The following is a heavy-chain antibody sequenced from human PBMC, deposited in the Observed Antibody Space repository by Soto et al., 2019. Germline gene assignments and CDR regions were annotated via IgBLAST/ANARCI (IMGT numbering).Heavy chain of an antibody. V-gene: IGHV4-31*03. J-gene: IGHJ5*02. CDR1: GGSISSGGYY. D-gene: IGHD6-6*01. Sequence: SETLSLTGTVSGGSISSGGYYWSWIRQHPGKGREWIGYIYYSGRTYYNPSLHSRVSIAVDTTENQFSLKLTSVTAADTSVYYCARGSFSSSSSWFDPWGRGTLVTVSS. CDR3: ARGSFSSSSSWFDP. CDR2: IYYSGRT.